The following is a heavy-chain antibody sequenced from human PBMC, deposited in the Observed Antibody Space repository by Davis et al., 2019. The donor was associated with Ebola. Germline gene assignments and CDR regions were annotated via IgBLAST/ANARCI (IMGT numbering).Heavy chain of an antibody. V-gene: IGHV1-24*01. J-gene: IGHJ3*02. Sequence: ASVKVSCKVSGYTLTEFSVHWVRQAPGKGLEWMGGFDRDDGETLYAQKFQGRVTMTEDTSTDTAYMELTSLRSEDTAVYYCARPGGDCSGGSCFRDAFDIWGQGTLVTVSS. CDR3: ARPGGDCSGGSCFRDAFDI. CDR1: GYTLTEFS. D-gene: IGHD2-15*01. CDR2: FDRDDGET.